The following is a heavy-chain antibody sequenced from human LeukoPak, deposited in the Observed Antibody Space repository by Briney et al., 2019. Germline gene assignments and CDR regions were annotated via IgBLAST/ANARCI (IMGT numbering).Heavy chain of an antibody. J-gene: IGHJ3*02. CDR3: ASRYSSSSSDTFDI. D-gene: IGHD6-13*01. CDR1: GGTFSSYA. CDR2: IIPIFGTA. Sequence: ASVKVSCKASGGTFSSYAISWVRQAPGQGLEWMGGIIPIFGTANYAQKFQGRVTITTDESTSTAYMELSSLRSEDTAVYYCASRYSSSSSDTFDIWGQGTMVTVSS. V-gene: IGHV1-69*05.